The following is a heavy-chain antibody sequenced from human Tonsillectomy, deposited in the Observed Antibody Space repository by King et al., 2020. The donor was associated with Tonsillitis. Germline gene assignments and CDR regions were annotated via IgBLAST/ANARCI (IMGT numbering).Heavy chain of an antibody. D-gene: IGHD6-19*01. CDR2: IYSGGSST. V-gene: IGHV3-23*03. Sequence: VQLVESGGGLVQPGGSLRLSCAASGFTFSSYAMSWVRQAPGKGLEWVSVIYSGGSSTYYADSVKGLFTISRDNSKNTLYLQMNSARAEDTAVYYCARPYRSGLGGFEYWGQGTLVTVSS. CDR1: GFTFSSYA. CDR3: ARPYRSGLGGFEY. J-gene: IGHJ4*02.